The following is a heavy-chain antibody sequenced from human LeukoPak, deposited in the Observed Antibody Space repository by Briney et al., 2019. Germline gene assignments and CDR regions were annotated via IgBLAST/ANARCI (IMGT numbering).Heavy chain of an antibody. V-gene: IGHV3-23*01. D-gene: IGHD6-19*01. Sequence: GGSLRLSCAASGFTFSSYAMSGVRQAPGKGLEWVSAISGSGGRTYYADSVKGRFTISRDNSKNTLYLQMNSLRAEDTAVYYCAKDPRSSGWYGYYFDYWGQGTLVTVSS. CDR1: GFTFSSYA. J-gene: IGHJ4*02. CDR2: ISGSGGRT. CDR3: AKDPRSSGWYGYYFDY.